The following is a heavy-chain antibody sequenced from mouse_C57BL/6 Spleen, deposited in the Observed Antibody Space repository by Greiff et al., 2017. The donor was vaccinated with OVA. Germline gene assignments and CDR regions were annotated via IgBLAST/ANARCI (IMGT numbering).Heavy chain of an antibody. V-gene: IGHV1-55*01. D-gene: IGHD2-3*01. CDR1: GYTFTSYW. Sequence: QVQLKQPGAELVKPGASVKMSCKASGYTFTSYWITWVKQRPGQGLEWIGDIYPGSGSTNYNEKFKSKATLTVDTSSSTAYMQLSSLTSEDSAVYYCARGYDGYPDYYAMDYWGQGTSVTVSS. J-gene: IGHJ4*01. CDR3: ARGYDGYPDYYAMDY. CDR2: IYPGSGST.